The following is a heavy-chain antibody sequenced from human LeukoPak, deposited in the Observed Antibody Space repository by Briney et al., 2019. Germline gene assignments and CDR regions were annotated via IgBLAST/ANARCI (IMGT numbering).Heavy chain of an antibody. CDR1: GFTFSSYE. CDR3: ARGLGRAYHCYCMDV. CDR2: INSGGSTV. D-gene: IGHD1-1*01. V-gene: IGHV3-48*03. J-gene: IGHJ6*03. Sequence: GGSLRLSCAASGFTFSSYEMNWVRQAPGKGLEWVSYINSGGSTVYYADSVKGRFTISRGNAKNSLYLQMNSLRAEDTAVYYCARGLGRAYHCYCMDVWGKGTMVTVSS.